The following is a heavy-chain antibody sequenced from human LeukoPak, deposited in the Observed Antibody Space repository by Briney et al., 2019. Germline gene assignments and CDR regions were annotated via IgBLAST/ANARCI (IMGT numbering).Heavy chain of an antibody. D-gene: IGHD6-13*01. CDR1: GGSLSAYY. Sequence: NPSETLSLTCAVYGGSLSAYYWGWLRQPPGRGLEWIGTIYHSGSTYYNPSLKSRVTISVDTSKNQFSLKLSSVTAADTAVYFCARAYSSSWYFNWFDPWGQGTQVTVSS. V-gene: IGHV4-38-2*01. CDR2: IYHSGST. J-gene: IGHJ5*02. CDR3: ARAYSSSWYFNWFDP.